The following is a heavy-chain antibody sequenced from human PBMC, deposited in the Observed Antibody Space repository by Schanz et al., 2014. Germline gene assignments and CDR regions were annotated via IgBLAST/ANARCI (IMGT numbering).Heavy chain of an antibody. Sequence: QVQLQESGPGLVKPSQTLSLTCTVSGGSIRSGTYYWSWIRQPAGKGLEWIGRVYTSGSTNYNPSLKSRVPITLDTSKNQFSRTLTSLTAADTAVYYCARDTTWRLDLWGRGTLVTVSS. V-gene: IGHV4-61*02. CDR3: ARDTTWRLDL. J-gene: IGHJ2*01. CDR2: VYTSGST. CDR1: GGSIRSGTYY. D-gene: IGHD1-1*01.